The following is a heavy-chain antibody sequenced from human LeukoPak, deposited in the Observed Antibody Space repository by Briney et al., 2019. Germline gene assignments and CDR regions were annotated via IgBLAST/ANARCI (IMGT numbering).Heavy chain of an antibody. CDR1: GYTFTSYA. Sequence: ASVKVSCKASGYTFTSYAMHWVRQAPGQRLEWMGWINAGNGNTKYSQKFQGRVTITRDTSASTAYMELSSLRSEDTAVYYCARVGVGATGGFGSDFDYWGQGTLVTVSS. CDR3: ARVGVGATGGFGSDFDY. D-gene: IGHD1-26*01. V-gene: IGHV1-3*01. CDR2: INAGNGNT. J-gene: IGHJ4*02.